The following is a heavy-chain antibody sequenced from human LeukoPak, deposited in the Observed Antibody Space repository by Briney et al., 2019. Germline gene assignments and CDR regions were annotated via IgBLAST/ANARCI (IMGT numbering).Heavy chain of an antibody. CDR2: MALDGSDS. CDR3: TAENWYVFEN. D-gene: IGHD1-1*01. CDR1: RVPPCSYW. Sequence: RGSPRLSPAASRVPPCSYWVTTVRQAPGDELEWVANMALDGSDSYYVVYVKGRFTVSRDNAKNSLYLQMNSLRVEDTAGFYCTAENWYVFENWGQGSLVTVSS. J-gene: IGHJ4*02. V-gene: IGHV3-7*04.